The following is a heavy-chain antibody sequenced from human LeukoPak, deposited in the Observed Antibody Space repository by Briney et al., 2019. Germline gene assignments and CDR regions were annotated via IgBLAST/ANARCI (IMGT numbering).Heavy chain of an antibody. CDR1: GFTFSSYA. V-gene: IGHV3-23*01. J-gene: IGHJ6*04. CDR3: AKWRGYCSSTSCPPGYYGMDV. Sequence: PGGSLRLSCAASGFTFSSYAMSWVRQAPGKGLEWVSAISGSGGSTYYADSVKGRFTISRGNSKNTLYLQMNSLRAEDTAVYYCAKWRGYCSSTSCPPGYYGMDVWGKGTTVTVSS. D-gene: IGHD2-2*01. CDR2: ISGSGGST.